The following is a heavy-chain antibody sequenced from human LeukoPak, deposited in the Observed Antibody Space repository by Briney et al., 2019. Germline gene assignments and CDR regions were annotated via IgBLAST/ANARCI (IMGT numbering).Heavy chain of an antibody. V-gene: IGHV1-46*01. CDR2: INPSGGST. CDR1: GYTFTSYY. Sequence: ASVKVSCKASGYTFTSYYMHWVRQAPGQGLEWMGIINPSGGSTSYAQKFQGRVTMTRDTSISTAYMELSRLRSDDTAVYYCARDTMVRGVMDYWGQGTLVTVSS. D-gene: IGHD3-10*01. CDR3: ARDTMVRGVMDY. J-gene: IGHJ4*02.